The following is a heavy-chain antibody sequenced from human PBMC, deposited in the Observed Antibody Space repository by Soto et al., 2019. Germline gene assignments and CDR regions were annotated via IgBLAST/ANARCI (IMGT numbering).Heavy chain of an antibody. Sequence: ASVKVSCKASGYTFTGYYLHWVRQAPGQGLEWMGWIDANSGGTNYAQKFQGRVAMTRDTSISAAYMELSRLRSDDTAVYYCARGYCSGGTCYPPASSHDFWGRGTLVTVSS. J-gene: IGHJ4*02. CDR2: IDANSGGT. CDR3: ARGYCSGGTCYPPASSHDF. D-gene: IGHD2-15*01. V-gene: IGHV1-2*02. CDR1: GYTFTGYY.